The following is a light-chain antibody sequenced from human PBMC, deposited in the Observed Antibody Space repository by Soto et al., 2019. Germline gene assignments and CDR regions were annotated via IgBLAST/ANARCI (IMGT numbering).Light chain of an antibody. Sequence: DIQRTQSPSTLSASVGDRVTITCRASQSISSWLAWYQQKPGKAPKLLIYDASSLESGVPSRFSGSGSGTEFTLTISSLQPDDFATYYCQQYNSYSWTFGQGTKVE. CDR2: DAS. V-gene: IGKV1-5*01. J-gene: IGKJ1*01. CDR1: QSISSW. CDR3: QQYNSYSWT.